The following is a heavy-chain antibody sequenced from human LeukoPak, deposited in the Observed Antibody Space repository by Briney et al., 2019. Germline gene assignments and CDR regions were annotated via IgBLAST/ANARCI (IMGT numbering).Heavy chain of an antibody. J-gene: IGHJ4*02. D-gene: IGHD6-6*01. CDR2: IKSKTDGGTT. Sequence: GGSLRLSCAASGFTFSNAWMSWVRQAPGKGLEWVGRIKSKTDGGTTDYAAPVKGRFTISRDDSKNTLYLQMNSLKTEDTAVYYCARDDRLLYSSSSLDYWGQGTLVTVSS. V-gene: IGHV3-15*01. CDR1: GFTFSNAW. CDR3: ARDDRLLYSSSSLDY.